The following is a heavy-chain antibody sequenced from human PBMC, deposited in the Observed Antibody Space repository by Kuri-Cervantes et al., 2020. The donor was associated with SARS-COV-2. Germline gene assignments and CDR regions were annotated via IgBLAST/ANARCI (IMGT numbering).Heavy chain of an antibody. CDR3: ARDRSTHYFDY. J-gene: IGHJ4*02. V-gene: IGHV3-21*01. CDR2: ISSSSSYI. CDR1: RFTFYDRFTFDDYT. Sequence: GGSLRLSCAASRFTFYDRFTFDDYTMHWVRQAPGKGLEWVSSISSSSSYIYYADSVKGRFTISRDNSKNTLYLQMNSLRAEDTAVYYCARDRSTHYFDYWGQGTLVTVSS.